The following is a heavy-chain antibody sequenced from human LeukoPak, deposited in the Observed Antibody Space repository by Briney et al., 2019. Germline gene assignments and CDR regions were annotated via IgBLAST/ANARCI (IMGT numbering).Heavy chain of an antibody. Sequence: GGSLRLSCAASGFTFSSYWMSWVRQAPGKGLEWVANIKQDGSEKYYVDSVKGRFTISRDNAKNSLYLQMNSLRAEDTAVYYCARPVDTAMATIDYWGQGTLVTVSS. D-gene: IGHD5-18*01. V-gene: IGHV3-7*01. CDR2: IKQDGSEK. J-gene: IGHJ4*02. CDR1: GFTFSSYW. CDR3: ARPVDTAMATIDY.